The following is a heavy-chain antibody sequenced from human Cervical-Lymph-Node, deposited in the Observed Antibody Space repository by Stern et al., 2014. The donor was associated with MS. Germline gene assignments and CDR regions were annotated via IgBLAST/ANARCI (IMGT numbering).Heavy chain of an antibody. V-gene: IGHV5-51*03. CDR1: GYNFISYW. J-gene: IGHJ4*02. CDR3: ARWSVACDY. Sequence: VQLVESGAELKEPGESLKISCKTSGYNFISYWIAWVRQVSGKGLEWIGIIYPGDSYIRYSPSFQGHVTMSVDKSKTTAYLQWKSLKASDTAVYYCARWSVACDYWGQGALITVSS. D-gene: IGHD2-21*01. CDR2: IYPGDSYI.